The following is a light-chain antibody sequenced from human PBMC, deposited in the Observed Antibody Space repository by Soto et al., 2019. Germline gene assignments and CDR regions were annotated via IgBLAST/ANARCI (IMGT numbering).Light chain of an antibody. CDR1: QSVSSN. CDR3: QQRSNWPRLT. J-gene: IGKJ4*01. CDR2: GAS. Sequence: IVMTHSPATLSVSLGDIAALSCRGSQSVSSNLAWYQLKPGQAPRLLLYGASTRATGIPARFSGSGSGTEFTLTISSLQSEDFAVYYCQQRSNWPRLTFGGGTKVDIK. V-gene: IGKV3-15*01.